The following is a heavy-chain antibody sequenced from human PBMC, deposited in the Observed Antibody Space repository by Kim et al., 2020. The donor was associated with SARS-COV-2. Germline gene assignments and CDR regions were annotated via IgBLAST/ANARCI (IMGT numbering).Heavy chain of an antibody. CDR3: ARTEMAMDP. CDR2: GSN. J-gene: IGHJ5*02. D-gene: IGHD2-21*01. Sequence: GSNNDSPSLKSRVTISVDTSKNHFSLKLSSVTAADTAVYYCARTEMAMDPWGQGTLVTVSS. V-gene: IGHV4-4*09.